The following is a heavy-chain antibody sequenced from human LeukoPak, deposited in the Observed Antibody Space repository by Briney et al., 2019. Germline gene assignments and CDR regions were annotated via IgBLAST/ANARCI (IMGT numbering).Heavy chain of an antibody. D-gene: IGHD3-10*01. J-gene: IGHJ4*02. CDR2: IYHSGST. V-gene: IGHV4-38-2*02. CDR3: ARGDYYGSGSPLDY. CDR1: GYSISSGYH. Sequence: SETLFLTCTVSGYSISSGYHWGWIRQPPGKGLEWIGSIYHSGSTYYNPSLKSRVTISVDTSKNQFSLKLSSVTAADAAVYYCARGDYYGSGSPLDYWGQGTLVTVSS.